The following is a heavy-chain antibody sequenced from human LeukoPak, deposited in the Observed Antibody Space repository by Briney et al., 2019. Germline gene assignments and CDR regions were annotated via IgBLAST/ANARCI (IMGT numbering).Heavy chain of an antibody. J-gene: IGHJ2*01. D-gene: IGHD1-1*01. Sequence: PSETLSLTCTVSGGSISSYYWSWIRQPPGKGLEWIGYIYYSGSTNYNPSLKSRVTISVGTSKNQFSLKLSSVTAADTAVYYCARPTADAWYFDLWGRGTLVTVSS. V-gene: IGHV4-59*08. CDR2: IYYSGST. CDR3: ARPTADAWYFDL. CDR1: GGSISSYY.